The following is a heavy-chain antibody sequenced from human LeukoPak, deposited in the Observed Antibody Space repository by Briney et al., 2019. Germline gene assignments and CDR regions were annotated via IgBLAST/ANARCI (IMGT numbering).Heavy chain of an antibody. CDR1: GFTFTDHY. V-gene: IGHV1-2*02. J-gene: IGHJ4*02. D-gene: IGHD2/OR15-2a*01. CDR3: VREGEGPLSKDFDY. Sequence: ASMKVSCKSSGFTFTDHYIHWVRQGPGPGLKWMGYIGPHSTFTSSPQEFQGRVTMTRDASMSTAYMELTRLTSDDTAVYYCVREGEGPLSKDFDYWGQGTLVTVSS. CDR2: IGPHSTFT.